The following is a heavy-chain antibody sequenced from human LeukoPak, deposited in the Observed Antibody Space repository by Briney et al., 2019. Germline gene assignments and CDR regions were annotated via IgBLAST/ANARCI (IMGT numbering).Heavy chain of an antibody. CDR1: GGSFSGYY. CDR2: INHSGST. V-gene: IGHV4-34*01. CDR3: ARSDIAAAGAPFDY. J-gene: IGHJ4*02. Sequence: SETLSLTCAVYGGSFSGYYWGWIRQPPGKGLEWIGEINHSGSTNYNPSLKSRVTISVDTSKNQFSLKLSSVTAADTAVYYCARSDIAAAGAPFDYWGQGTLVTVSS. D-gene: IGHD6-13*01.